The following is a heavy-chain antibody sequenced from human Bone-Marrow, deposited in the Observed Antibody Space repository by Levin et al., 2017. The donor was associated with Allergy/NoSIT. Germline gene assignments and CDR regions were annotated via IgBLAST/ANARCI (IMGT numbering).Heavy chain of an antibody. D-gene: IGHD2-15*01. CDR3: ADIHADY. CDR1: GFRFNNNW. V-gene: IGHV3-74*01. CDR2: INTDGSST. J-gene: IGHJ4*01. Sequence: GGSLRLSCAASGFRFNNNWMEWVRQAPGKGLVWVAHINTDGSSTNYADSVKGRFTISRDNAKNTLYLQMNSLRVEDTAVYHCADIHADYWGHGTLVTVSS.